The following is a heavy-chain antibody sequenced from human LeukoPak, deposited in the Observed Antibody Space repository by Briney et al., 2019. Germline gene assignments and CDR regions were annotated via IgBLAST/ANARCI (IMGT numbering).Heavy chain of an antibody. V-gene: IGHV3-21*01. Sequence: PGGSLRLSCAASGFTFSSYSMNWVRQAPGKGLEWVSSISSSSSYIYYADSVKGRFTISRDNAKNSLYLQMNSLRAEDTAVYYCARDTTLVVPAATLDYWGQGTLVTVSS. D-gene: IGHD2-2*01. CDR2: ISSSSSYI. CDR3: ARDTTLVVPAATLDY. J-gene: IGHJ4*02. CDR1: GFTFSSYS.